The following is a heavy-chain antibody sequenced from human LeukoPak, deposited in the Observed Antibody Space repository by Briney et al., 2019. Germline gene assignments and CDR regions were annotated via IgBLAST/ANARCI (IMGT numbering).Heavy chain of an antibody. D-gene: IGHD6-19*01. V-gene: IGHV4-4*07. J-gene: IGHJ6*02. CDR2: IYSSGTT. CDR3: ARVPPIRVAGNSYYYAMDV. Sequence: SETLSLTCTVSGGSITNYYWTWIRQPAGKGLEWIGRIYSSGTTTYNPSLRSRVDTSVDTSKNQFSLELRSVTAADTALYYCARVPPIRVAGNSYYYAMDVWGQGTTVIVSS. CDR1: GGSITNYY.